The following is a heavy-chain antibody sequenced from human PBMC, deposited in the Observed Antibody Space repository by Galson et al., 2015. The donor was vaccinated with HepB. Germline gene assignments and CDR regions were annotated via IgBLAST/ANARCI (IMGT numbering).Heavy chain of an antibody. V-gene: IGHV1-18*04. CDR3: ARYSGRYMNDY. CDR2: ISTHNGNT. Sequence: SVKVSCKASGYSFTSYGISWVRQAPGQGLEWMGGISTHNGNTIYAQRLQGRVTMTTDTSTSTAYMEVRSLRSDDTAVYYCARYSGRYMNDYWGQGTLVTVSS. J-gene: IGHJ4*02. CDR1: GYSFTSYG. D-gene: IGHD1-26*01.